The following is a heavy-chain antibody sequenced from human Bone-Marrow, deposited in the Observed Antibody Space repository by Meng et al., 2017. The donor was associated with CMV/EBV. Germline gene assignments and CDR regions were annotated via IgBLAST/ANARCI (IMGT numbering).Heavy chain of an antibody. CDR2: ISAYNGNT. Sequence: ASVKISCKASGYTFTSYGISWVRQAPGQGLEWMGWISAYNGNTNYAQKLQGRVTMTTDTSTSTAYMELRSLRSDDTAVYYCARTGTGNSIWGYYFDYWGQGTLVTVSS. J-gene: IGHJ4*02. D-gene: IGHD4-23*01. CDR1: GYTFTSYG. CDR3: ARTGTGNSIWGYYFDY. V-gene: IGHV1-18*01.